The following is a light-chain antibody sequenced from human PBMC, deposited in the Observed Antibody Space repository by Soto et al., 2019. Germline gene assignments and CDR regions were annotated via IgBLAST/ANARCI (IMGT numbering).Light chain of an antibody. CDR3: QQYNSHSPWT. J-gene: IGKJ1*01. CDR2: DAS. CDR1: QSISSW. Sequence: DIQMTQSPSTLSAPVGDRVTITCRASQSISSWLAWYQQKPGKAPKLLIYDASSLESGVPSRFSGSGSGTEFTLTISSLQPDDFATYYCQQYNSHSPWTFGQGTKVDIK. V-gene: IGKV1-5*01.